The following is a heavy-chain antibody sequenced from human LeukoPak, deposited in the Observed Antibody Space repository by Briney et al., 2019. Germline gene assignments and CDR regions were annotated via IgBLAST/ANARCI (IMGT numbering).Heavy chain of an antibody. D-gene: IGHD3-10*01. CDR3: ARDLERITLVRGVIPNWFDP. Sequence: GGSLRHSCAASGFTFSSYSMNWVRQAPGKGPEWVSSISPSSSYIYYADSVKGRFTVSRDNAKNSLYLQMKSLRAEDTAVYYCARDLERITLVRGVIPNWFDPWGQGTLVTVSS. V-gene: IGHV3-21*01. CDR2: ISPSSSYI. CDR1: GFTFSSYS. J-gene: IGHJ5*02.